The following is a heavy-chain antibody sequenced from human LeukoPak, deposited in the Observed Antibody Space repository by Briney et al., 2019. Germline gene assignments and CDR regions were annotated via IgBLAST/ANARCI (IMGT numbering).Heavy chain of an antibody. V-gene: IGHV4-34*01. J-gene: IGHJ4*02. Sequence: SETLSLTCAVYGGSFSGYYWSWIRQPPGKGLEWIGEINHSGSTNYNPSLKSRVTISVDTSKNQFSLKLSSVTAADTAVYYCARVGMVRGVIIVWGQGTLVTVSS. CDR2: INHSGST. CDR1: GGSFSGYY. CDR3: ARVGMVRGVIIV. D-gene: IGHD3-10*01.